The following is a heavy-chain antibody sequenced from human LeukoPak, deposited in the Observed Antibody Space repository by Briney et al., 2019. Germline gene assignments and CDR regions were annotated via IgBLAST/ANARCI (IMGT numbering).Heavy chain of an antibody. V-gene: IGHV1-3*01. CDR1: GYTFTSYA. Sequence: ASVKVSCKASGYTFTSYAMHWVRQAPGQRLEWMGWLNAGNGNTKYSQKFQGRVTITRDTSASTAYMELSSLRSEDTAVYYCARFKSIAAAGEGFDPWGQGTLVTVSS. D-gene: IGHD6-13*01. CDR3: ARFKSIAAAGEGFDP. CDR2: LNAGNGNT. J-gene: IGHJ5*02.